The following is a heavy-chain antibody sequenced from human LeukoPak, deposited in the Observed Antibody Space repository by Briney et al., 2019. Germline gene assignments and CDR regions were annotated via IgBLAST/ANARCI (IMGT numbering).Heavy chain of an antibody. D-gene: IGHD6-13*01. CDR3: ARQMASAGTVGFDF. Sequence: SETLSLTCTVSGGSISSYYWSWIRQPAGKGLEWIGRIYSTGSTNYNPSLKSRVTMSVDTSKNQFSLRLRSVTAADTAVYYCARQMASAGTVGFDFGGQGALVTVSS. CDR2: IYSTGST. CDR1: GGSISSYY. V-gene: IGHV4-4*07. J-gene: IGHJ4*02.